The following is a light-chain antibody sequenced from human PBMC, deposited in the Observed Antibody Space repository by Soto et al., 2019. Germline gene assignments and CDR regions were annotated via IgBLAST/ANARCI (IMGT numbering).Light chain of an antibody. Sequence: SYELTQPPSVSVSPGQTASITCSGDKLGDKYAYWYQQKPGQSPVLVIYQDSKRPSGIPERFSGSNSGNTATLTISGTQAIDEADYYCQAWDSSTYVFGTGTKVTVL. V-gene: IGLV3-1*01. CDR3: QAWDSSTYV. CDR2: QDS. J-gene: IGLJ1*01. CDR1: KLGDKY.